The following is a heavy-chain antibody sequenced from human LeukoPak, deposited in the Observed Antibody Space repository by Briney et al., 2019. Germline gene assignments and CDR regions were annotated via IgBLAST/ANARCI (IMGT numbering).Heavy chain of an antibody. Sequence: PGGSLRLSCAASGFTFSSYWMSWVRQAPGKGLEWVANIKQDGSEKYYVDSVKGRLTISRDNAKNSLYLQMNSLRAEDTAVYYCARDRTAVTIFGVVIGYWGQGTLVTVSS. D-gene: IGHD3-3*01. CDR3: ARDRTAVTIFGVVIGY. J-gene: IGHJ4*02. CDR1: GFTFSSYW. V-gene: IGHV3-7*01. CDR2: IKQDGSEK.